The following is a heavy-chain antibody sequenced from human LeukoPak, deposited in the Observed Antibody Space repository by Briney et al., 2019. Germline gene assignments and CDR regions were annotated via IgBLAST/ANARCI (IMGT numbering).Heavy chain of an antibody. D-gene: IGHD6-19*01. CDR3: ARRHSSGWFYY. CDR1: GYSISNGYY. CDR2: IYRSGST. J-gene: IGHJ4*02. Sequence: SETLSLTCTVSGYSISNGYYWDWIRQPPGRGLEWIGNIYRSGSTSYNPSLKSRVTISVDTSKNQFSLKVNSVTAGDTAVYYCARRHSSGWFYYWGQGTLVTVSS. V-gene: IGHV4-38-2*02.